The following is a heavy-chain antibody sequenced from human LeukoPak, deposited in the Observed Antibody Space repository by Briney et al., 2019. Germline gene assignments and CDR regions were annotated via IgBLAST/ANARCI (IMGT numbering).Heavy chain of an antibody. CDR2: IGWNSVNI. CDR1: GLSFDDYA. D-gene: IGHD6-13*01. J-gene: IGHJ5*02. CDR3: AKGLSLEGGSTWKYNWFDA. Sequence: QAGGSLRLSCAASGLSFDDYAMHWVRQVPGKGLEWVSGIGWNSVNIGYVDSVKGRFTISRDNAKNSLFLQMDSLRVEGTALYFCAKGLSLEGGSTWKYNWFDAWGQGTVVIVSS. V-gene: IGHV3-9*01.